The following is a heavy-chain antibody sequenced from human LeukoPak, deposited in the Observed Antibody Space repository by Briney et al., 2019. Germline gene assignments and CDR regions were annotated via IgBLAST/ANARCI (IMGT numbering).Heavy chain of an antibody. D-gene: IGHD2-15*01. CDR2: IDPKSGAT. CDR1: GYTFTGYY. J-gene: IGHJ4*02. V-gene: IGHV1-2*02. CDR3: AGDMSECSGDICYSKRNDF. Sequence: ASVKVSCKASGYTFTGYYMHWVRQAPGQGLEWMGWIDPKSGATRYTQKFQGRITMTRDTSISTAYMGLNRLRSDDTAVYYCAGDMSECSGDICYSKRNDFWGRGTLVTVSS.